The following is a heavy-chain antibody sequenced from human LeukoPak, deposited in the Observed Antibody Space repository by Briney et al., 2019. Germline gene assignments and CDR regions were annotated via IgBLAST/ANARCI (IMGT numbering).Heavy chain of an antibody. J-gene: IGHJ4*02. CDR2: TSSSSAYT. V-gene: IGHV3-21*01. CDR1: GFTFSSFS. Sequence: GGSLRLSCAASGFTFSSFSMIWVRQAPGKGLEWVSSTSSSSAYTFYAESGKGRFTISRDNAKNSLFLQMNSLRAEDTAVYYCARPLDSSNNYFDYWGQGTLVTVSA. D-gene: IGHD6-13*01. CDR3: ARPLDSSNNYFDY.